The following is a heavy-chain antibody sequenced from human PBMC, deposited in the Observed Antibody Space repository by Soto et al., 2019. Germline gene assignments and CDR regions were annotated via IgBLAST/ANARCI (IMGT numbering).Heavy chain of an antibody. CDR2: ITGRGGST. J-gene: IGHJ4*02. V-gene: IGHV3-23*01. CDR3: AKVISDDFWSGPDY. D-gene: IGHD3-3*01. Sequence: GGSLRLSCAASGLTFSSYAMSWVRQAPGRGLEWVSAITGRGGSTYYADSVKGRFTISRGNSKSTLYLQMNSLRAEDTAVYYCAKVISDDFWSGPDYWSQGTLVTVSS. CDR1: GLTFSSYA.